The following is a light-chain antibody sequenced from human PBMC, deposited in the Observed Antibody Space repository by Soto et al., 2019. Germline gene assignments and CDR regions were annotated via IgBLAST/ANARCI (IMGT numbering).Light chain of an antibody. CDR3: QSYDSSLSGWL. Sequence: QSVLKQPPSVSGVPGQRVTISCTGSSSNIGAGYNVHWYQQVPGTALKLLIYGDSNRPSGVPDRFSGSKSGTSASLAITGLQAEDEADYYCQSYDSSLSGWLFGGGTQRTVL. CDR1: SSNIGAGYN. J-gene: IGLJ3*02. CDR2: GDS. V-gene: IGLV1-40*01.